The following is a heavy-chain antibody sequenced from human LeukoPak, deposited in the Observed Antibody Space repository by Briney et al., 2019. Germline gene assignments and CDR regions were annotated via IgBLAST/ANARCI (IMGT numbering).Heavy chain of an antibody. V-gene: IGHV1-2*02. Sequence: ASVKVSCKASGYTFTGYYMHWVRQAPGQGLEWMGWINPNSGGTNYAQKFQGRVTMTRDTSISTAYMELSRLRSDDTAVYYCARDAYSSNWYYYYMDVWGKGTSVTVSS. CDR1: GYTFTGYY. J-gene: IGHJ6*03. D-gene: IGHD6-13*01. CDR2: INPNSGGT. CDR3: ARDAYSSNWYYYYMDV.